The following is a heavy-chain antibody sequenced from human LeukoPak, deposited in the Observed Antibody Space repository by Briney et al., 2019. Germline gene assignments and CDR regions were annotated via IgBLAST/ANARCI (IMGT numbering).Heavy chain of an antibody. V-gene: IGHV4-31*03. CDR3: ARHSYNYYGLDV. CDR2: VYYSGTT. J-gene: IGHJ6*02. CDR1: GASISSGGYY. D-gene: IGHD1-26*01. Sequence: PSQTLSLTCTVSGASISSGGYYWTWIRQHPGKGLEWIGYVYYSGTTNYNPSLKSRVTMSVDTSNNHLSLRLTSVTAADTALYYCARHSYNYYGLDVWGQGTTITVSS.